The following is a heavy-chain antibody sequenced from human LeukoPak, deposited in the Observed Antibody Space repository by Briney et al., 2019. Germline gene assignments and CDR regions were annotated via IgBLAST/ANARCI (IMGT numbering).Heavy chain of an antibody. D-gene: IGHD3-22*01. CDR2: IYPDDSDT. J-gene: IGHJ4*02. Sequence: GESLKISCTGAGYSFAKYWIGWVRQMPGKGLEWMGIIYPDDSDTRYSPSFQGQVTISADKATNTAYLHWSSLRASDTAMYYCARRVTGSSAYYGTFDNWGQGTLVTVPS. V-gene: IGHV5-51*01. CDR1: GYSFAKYW. CDR3: ARRVTGSSAYYGTFDN.